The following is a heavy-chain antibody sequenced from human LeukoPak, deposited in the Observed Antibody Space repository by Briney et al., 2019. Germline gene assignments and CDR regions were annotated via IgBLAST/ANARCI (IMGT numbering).Heavy chain of an antibody. Sequence: PSETLSLTCTVSGDSVSGGSFYWNWIRQSPGKGLEWIGYIYYRGSTNYNPSLQSRVTLSVDTSRNQLSLKLTSVTAADTAVYYCAREIVRCYNSGCQTWFDPWGQGTLVTVSS. D-gene: IGHD6-19*01. CDR2: IYYRGST. CDR3: AREIVRCYNSGCQTWFDP. CDR1: GDSVSGGSFY. J-gene: IGHJ5*02. V-gene: IGHV4-61*01.